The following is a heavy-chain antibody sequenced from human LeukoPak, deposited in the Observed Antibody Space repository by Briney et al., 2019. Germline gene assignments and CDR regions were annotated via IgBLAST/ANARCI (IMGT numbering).Heavy chain of an antibody. D-gene: IGHD6-13*01. V-gene: IGHV3-30*02. Sequence: GGSLRLSCAASGFTFSSYGMHWVRQAPGKGLEWVTFIRYDGSNKYYADSVKGRFTISRDNSKNTLYLQMNSLRVEDTAVYYCAKVREWGIAAAGTGGRREYYFDYWGQGTLVTVSS. CDR1: GFTFSSYG. J-gene: IGHJ4*02. CDR3: AKVREWGIAAAGTGGRREYYFDY. CDR2: IRYDGSNK.